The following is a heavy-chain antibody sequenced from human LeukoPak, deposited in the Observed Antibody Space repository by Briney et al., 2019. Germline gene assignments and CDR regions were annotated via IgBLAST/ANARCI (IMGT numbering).Heavy chain of an antibody. V-gene: IGHV4-59*12. CDR1: GGSISRYY. CDR3: ARGSSWYDY. J-gene: IGHJ4*02. D-gene: IGHD6-13*01. CDR2: IYYSGST. Sequence: SETLSLTCTVSGGSISRYYWSWIRQPPGKGLEWIGYIYYSGSTNYKSSLKSRVTMSVDTSKNQLSLKLTSVTAADTAVYYCARGSSWYDYWGQGILVTVSS.